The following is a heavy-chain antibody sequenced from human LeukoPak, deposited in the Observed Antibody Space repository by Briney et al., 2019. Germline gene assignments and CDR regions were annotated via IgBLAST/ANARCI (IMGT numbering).Heavy chain of an antibody. D-gene: IGHD5-18*01. Sequence: GGSLRLSCAASGFTFSNYEMNWVPQAPGKGLEWVSYISSSGSTIYYADSVKRRFTISRDNAKNSLYLQMNSLRAEDTAVYYCAQIYTYGSSQFDYCGQGTLVPVSS. V-gene: IGHV3-48*03. CDR1: GFTFSNYE. CDR3: AQIYTYGSSQFDY. J-gene: IGHJ4*02. CDR2: ISSSGSTI.